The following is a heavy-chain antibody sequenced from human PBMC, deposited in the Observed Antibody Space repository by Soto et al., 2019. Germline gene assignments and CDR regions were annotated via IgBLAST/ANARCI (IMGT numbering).Heavy chain of an antibody. Sequence: PGGSLRLSCAASGFTFSSYWMHWVRQAPGKGLEWVSSISSSSSYIYYADSVKGRFTISRDNAKNSLYLQMNSLRAEDTAVYYCARGKQQMVLGYYYYGMDVWGQGTTVTVSS. J-gene: IGHJ6*02. CDR3: ARGKQQMVLGYYYYGMDV. D-gene: IGHD6-13*01. V-gene: IGHV3-21*01. CDR1: GFTFSSYW. CDR2: ISSSSSYI.